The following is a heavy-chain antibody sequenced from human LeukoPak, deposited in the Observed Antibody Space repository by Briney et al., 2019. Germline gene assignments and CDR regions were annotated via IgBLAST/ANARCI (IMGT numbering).Heavy chain of an antibody. J-gene: IGHJ4*02. Sequence: QPGGSLRLSCAASGFTFSTYWMHWVRQAPGKGLVWAARIKGDGSSTIYADSVKGRFTISRDNAKNTLYLQMNSLRAEDTALYSCAGGWHGNYWGQGTLVTVSS. D-gene: IGHD6-19*01. CDR2: IKGDGSST. CDR1: GFTFSTYW. V-gene: IGHV3-74*01. CDR3: AGGWHGNY.